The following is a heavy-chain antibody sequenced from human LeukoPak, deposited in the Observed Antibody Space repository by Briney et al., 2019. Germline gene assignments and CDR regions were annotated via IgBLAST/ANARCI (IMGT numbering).Heavy chain of an antibody. Sequence: GGSLRLSCAASGFNFDEYGMIWVRQGLGKGLEWVSGINWNGDSTGYADSVKGRFTISRDNAKNSLYLQMNSLRAEDMALYYCARGGRGSWGQGTPVTVSS. CDR3: ARGGRGS. CDR2: INWNGDST. J-gene: IGHJ4*02. D-gene: IGHD5-12*01. V-gene: IGHV3-20*04. CDR1: GFNFDEYG.